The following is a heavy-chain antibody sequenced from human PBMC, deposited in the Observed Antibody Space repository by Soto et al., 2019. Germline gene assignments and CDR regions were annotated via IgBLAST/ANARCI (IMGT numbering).Heavy chain of an antibody. CDR1: GGTFSSYA. CDR3: ASPGPGGSGSYYNAGEYFDY. J-gene: IGHJ4*02. D-gene: IGHD3-10*01. Sequence: QVQLVQSGAEVKKPGSSVKVSCKASGGTFSSYAISWVRQAPGQGLEWMGGIIPIFGTANYAQKFQGRVTITADESTDTAYMELSSLRPEDTAVYYCASPGPGGSGSYYNAGEYFDYWGQGTLVTVSS. CDR2: IIPIFGTA. V-gene: IGHV1-69*01.